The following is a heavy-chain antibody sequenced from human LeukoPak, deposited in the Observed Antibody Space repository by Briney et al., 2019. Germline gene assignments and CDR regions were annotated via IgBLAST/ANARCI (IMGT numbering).Heavy chain of an antibody. V-gene: IGHV1-69*05. CDR1: GGTFSSYA. J-gene: IGHJ5*02. D-gene: IGHD3-10*01. Sequence: SVKVSCKASGGTFSSYAISWVRQAPGQELEWMGRIIPIFGTANYTQKFQGRVTITTDESTSTAYLELSSLRSEDPAVCYCSRDQFSGSGRGWFDPWGQGTLVTVSS. CDR3: SRDQFSGSGRGWFDP. CDR2: IIPIFGTA.